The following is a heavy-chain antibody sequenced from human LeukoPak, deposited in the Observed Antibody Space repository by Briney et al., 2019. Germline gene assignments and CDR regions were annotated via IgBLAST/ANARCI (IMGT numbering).Heavy chain of an antibody. J-gene: IGHJ4*02. V-gene: IGHV3-11*01. CDR3: ATKLPAGY. CDR1: GFTFTDYY. CDR2: ISSSDSTI. Sequence: PGGSLRLSCVASGFTFTDYYMTWIRQAPGKGLEWVSYISSSDSTIYYADSVKGRFTISRDNSKNTLYLQMNSLRAEDTAVYYCATKLPAGYWGQGTLVTVSS. D-gene: IGHD1-26*01.